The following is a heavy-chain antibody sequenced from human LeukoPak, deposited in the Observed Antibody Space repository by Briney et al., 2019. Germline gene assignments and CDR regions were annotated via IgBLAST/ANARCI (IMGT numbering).Heavy chain of an antibody. Sequence: SETLSLTCGVSGGSININTFFWGWVRQPPGKGLEWIGNVFYSGSTMYNPSLKRRVSMSIDTSKSQFSLSLSSVTAADTAMYWCVRQSRIFGVTRPGYMDVWGKGIMVSVSS. CDR2: VFYSGST. D-gene: IGHD3-3*01. CDR1: GGSININTFF. CDR3: VRQSRIFGVTRPGYMDV. V-gene: IGHV4-39*01. J-gene: IGHJ6*03.